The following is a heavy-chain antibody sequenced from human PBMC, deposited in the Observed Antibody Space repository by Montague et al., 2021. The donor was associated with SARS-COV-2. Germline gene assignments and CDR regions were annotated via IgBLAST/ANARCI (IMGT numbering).Heavy chain of an antibody. CDR1: GGSFSSGDSY. D-gene: IGHD3-16*01. CDR3: VAAVNGNRYYFDY. V-gene: IGHV4-39*01. J-gene: IGHJ4*02. CDR2: LHYAGSA. Sequence: SETLSLTCSVSGGSFSSGDSYWGWLRQAPGKGLEWIGDLHYAGSAYYNPSLRSRVTISADASKNQFSLKLNSVTAADTAVYYCVAAVNGNRYYFDYWGQGTLVTVSS.